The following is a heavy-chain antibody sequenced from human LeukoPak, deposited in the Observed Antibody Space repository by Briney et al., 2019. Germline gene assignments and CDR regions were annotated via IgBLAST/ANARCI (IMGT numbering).Heavy chain of an antibody. V-gene: IGHV1-69*05. CDR1: GGTFSSYA. CDR2: IIPIFCTA. CDR3: ARGPPYSNSNLDY. D-gene: IGHD4-11*01. J-gene: IGHJ4*02. Sequence: GSSVTVSCKASGGTFSSYAISWVRQAPGQGLDWMGWIIPIFCTANYAHKFQGRVTNTTDESTSTAYMELSSLGSEDTAEYYCARGPPYSNSNLDYWGQGTLVTVSS.